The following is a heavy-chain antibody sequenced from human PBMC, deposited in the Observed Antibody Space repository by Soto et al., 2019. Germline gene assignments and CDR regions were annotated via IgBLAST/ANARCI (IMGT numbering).Heavy chain of an antibody. J-gene: IGHJ4*02. Sequence: WGSLRLSCAASGFTLIDHYIIFIRQAPGKGLEWIGYSSNSGSFTRYADSVKGRFSISRDNAKSSLYLQISSLRGDDTATYYCVKSGDNYNLLDYWGQGTPVTVSS. CDR2: SSNSGSFT. CDR1: GFTLIDHY. D-gene: IGHD1-1*01. CDR3: VKSGDNYNLLDY. V-gene: IGHV3-11*06.